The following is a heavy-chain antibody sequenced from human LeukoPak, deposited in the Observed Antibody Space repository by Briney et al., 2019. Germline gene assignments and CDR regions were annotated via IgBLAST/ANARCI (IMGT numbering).Heavy chain of an antibody. D-gene: IGHD3-9*01. Sequence: GGSLRLSCAASGFTFSSYSMNWVRQAPGKGLEWVSSISSSSSYIYYADSVKGRFTISRDNAKNSLYLQMNSLRAEDTAVYYCAREVRYYDILTGYHRSYFDYWGQGTLVTVSS. J-gene: IGHJ4*02. V-gene: IGHV3-21*01. CDR1: GFTFSSYS. CDR3: AREVRYYDILTGYHRSYFDY. CDR2: ISSSSSYI.